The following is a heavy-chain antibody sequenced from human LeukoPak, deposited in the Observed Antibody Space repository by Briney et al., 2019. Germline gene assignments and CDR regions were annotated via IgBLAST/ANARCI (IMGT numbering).Heavy chain of an antibody. Sequence: ASVKVSCTASGYTFTSYGISWVRQAPGQGLEWMGWISAYNGNTNYAQKLQGRVTMTTDTSTSTAYMELRSLRSDDTAIYYCARDLSWELGYYYGMDVWGQGTTVTVSS. CDR1: GYTFTSYG. V-gene: IGHV1-18*01. D-gene: IGHD1-26*01. J-gene: IGHJ6*02. CDR3: ARDLSWELGYYYGMDV. CDR2: ISAYNGNT.